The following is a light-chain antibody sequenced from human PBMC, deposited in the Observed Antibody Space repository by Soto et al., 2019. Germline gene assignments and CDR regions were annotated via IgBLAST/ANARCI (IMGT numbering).Light chain of an antibody. CDR2: AAS. V-gene: IGKV1-39*01. CDR3: QQSYSTPQ. J-gene: IGKJ1*01. CDR1: QSISSY. Sequence: DIQMTQSPSSLSASVGDRVTITCRASQSISSYLNWYQQKPGKAPKLLIYAASSLQSGVPSRFSGSGAGTDVTLTISSLQPEDFATYYCQQSYSTPQFGQGTKVEIK.